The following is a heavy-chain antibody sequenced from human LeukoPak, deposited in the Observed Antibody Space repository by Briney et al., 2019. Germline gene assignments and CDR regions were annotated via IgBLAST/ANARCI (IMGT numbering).Heavy chain of an antibody. Sequence: ASVKVSCKASGYTFTSYYMHWVRQAPGQGLEWMGIINPSGGSTSYAQKFQGRVTMTRDTSTSTVYMELSSLRSEDAAVYYCARELAYCGGDCFFDYWGQGTLVTVSS. CDR1: GYTFTSYY. CDR2: INPSGGST. V-gene: IGHV1-46*01. D-gene: IGHD2-21*02. CDR3: ARELAYCGGDCFFDY. J-gene: IGHJ4*02.